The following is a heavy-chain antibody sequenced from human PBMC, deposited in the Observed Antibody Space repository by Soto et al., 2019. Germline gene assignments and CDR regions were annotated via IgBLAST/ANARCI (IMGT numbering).Heavy chain of an antibody. CDR2: ISHDGGQI. V-gene: IGHV3-30-3*01. CDR1: EITFRTHA. CDR3: ARDPGDYGDYYFDY. Sequence: QVQLEESGGGVVQPGRSLRLSCVASEITFRTHAMHWVRQAPGKGLEWLAIISHDGGQIFYADSVRGRFSISRDNSKSTVYLQMNSLRSEDTAVYYCARDPGDYGDYYFDYWGQGTLVTVSS. D-gene: IGHD4-17*01. J-gene: IGHJ4*02.